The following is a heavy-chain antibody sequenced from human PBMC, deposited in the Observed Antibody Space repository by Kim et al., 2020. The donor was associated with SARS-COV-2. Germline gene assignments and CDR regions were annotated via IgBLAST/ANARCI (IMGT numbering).Heavy chain of an antibody. CDR1: GGSISSSRNYY. CDR3: RQLGTTCNCDV. J-gene: IGHJ3*01. CDR2: IYYRGTT. D-gene: IGHD1-1*01. V-gene: IGHV4-39*02. Sequence: SETLSLTCTVSGGSISSSRNYYWCWVHHPPGEGLGWSGIIYYRGTTYNPPPLKRRPTISEDTTKHHSSLMWTSTTAAATAVYYGRQLGTTCNCDVWC.